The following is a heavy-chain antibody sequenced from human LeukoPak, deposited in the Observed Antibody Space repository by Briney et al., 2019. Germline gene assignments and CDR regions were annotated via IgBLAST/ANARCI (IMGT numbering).Heavy chain of an antibody. J-gene: IGHJ3*02. V-gene: IGHV1-69*05. CDR1: GYTFTSYA. Sequence: GASVKVSCKASGYTFTSYAMNWVRQAPGQGLEWMGGIIPIFGTANYAQKFQGRVTITTDESTSTAYMELSSLRSEDTAVYYCAIVDRSSTSCYAPNAFDIWGQGTMVTVSS. D-gene: IGHD2-2*01. CDR2: IIPIFGTA. CDR3: AIVDRSSTSCYAPNAFDI.